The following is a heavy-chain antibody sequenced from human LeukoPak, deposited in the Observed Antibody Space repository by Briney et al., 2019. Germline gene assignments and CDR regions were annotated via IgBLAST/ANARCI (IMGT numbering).Heavy chain of an antibody. CDR3: ARVSRALNAFDI. D-gene: IGHD2-2*01. CDR1: GGSFSGYY. CDR2: IYYSGST. Sequence: SGTLSLTCAVYGGSFSGYYWSWIGQPSGKVLEWIGYIYYSGSTNYNPSLKSRVTISVDTSKNQFSLKLSSVTAADTAVYYCARVSRALNAFDIWGQGTMVTVSS. V-gene: IGHV4-59*01. J-gene: IGHJ3*02.